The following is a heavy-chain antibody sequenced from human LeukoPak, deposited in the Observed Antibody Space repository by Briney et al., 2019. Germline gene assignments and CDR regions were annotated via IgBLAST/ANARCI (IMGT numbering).Heavy chain of an antibody. CDR2: IYYSGST. CDR1: GGSISSSSYC. D-gene: IGHD2-15*01. V-gene: IGHV4-39*01. Sequence: SETLSLTCTVSGGSISSSSYCWGWIRQPPGKGLEWIGSIYYSGSTYYNPSLKSRVTISVDTSKNQFSLKLSSVTAADTAVYYCARHSDIVVVVAATPGAFDIWGQGTMVTVSS. J-gene: IGHJ3*02. CDR3: ARHSDIVVVVAATPGAFDI.